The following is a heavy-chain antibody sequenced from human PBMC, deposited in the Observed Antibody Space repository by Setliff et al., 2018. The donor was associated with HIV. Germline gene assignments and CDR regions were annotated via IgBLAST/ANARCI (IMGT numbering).Heavy chain of an antibody. Sequence: SETLSLTCVVSGDSISRSRYYWGWIRQPPGKGLEWIGEINHSGRTKYNPSLKSRFTISRDNAANTLYLQVDGLRGEDSAVYYCVRDRIEGRTVFDTWGLGTLVTVSS. CDR3: VRDRIEGRTVFDT. CDR2: INHSGRT. J-gene: IGHJ4*02. V-gene: IGHV4-39*02. CDR1: GDSISRSRYY. D-gene: IGHD2-8*02.